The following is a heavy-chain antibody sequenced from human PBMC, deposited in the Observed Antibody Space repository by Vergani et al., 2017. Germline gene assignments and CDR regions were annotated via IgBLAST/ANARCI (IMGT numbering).Heavy chain of an antibody. J-gene: IGHJ6*02. CDR3: ARLLHGYDYPGGMDV. Sequence: QLQLQESGPGLVKPSETLSLTCTVSGGSISSSSYYWGWIRQPPGKGLEWIGSIYYSGSTYYNPSLKIRVTISVDTSKNQFSLKLSSVTAADTAVYYCARLLHGYDYPGGMDVWGQGTTVTVSS. CDR1: GGSISSSSYY. V-gene: IGHV4-39*01. D-gene: IGHD5-12*01. CDR2: IYYSGST.